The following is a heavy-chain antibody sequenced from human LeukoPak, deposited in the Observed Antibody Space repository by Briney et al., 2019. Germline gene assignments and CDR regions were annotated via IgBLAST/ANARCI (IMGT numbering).Heavy chain of an antibody. Sequence: GGSLRLSCAASGFTFSSYGMHWVRQAPGKGLEWVAVIWYDGSNKYYGDSEKGRFTISRDNSKKTLYLQMNSLRVEDTAVYYCARGDGYNYAEHLQQWGQGTLVTVS. D-gene: IGHD5-24*01. V-gene: IGHV3-33*01. CDR3: ARGDGYNYAEHLQQ. CDR2: IWYDGSNK. CDR1: GFTFSSYG. J-gene: IGHJ1*01.